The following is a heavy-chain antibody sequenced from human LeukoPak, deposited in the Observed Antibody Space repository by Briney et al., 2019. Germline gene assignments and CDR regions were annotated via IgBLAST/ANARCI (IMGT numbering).Heavy chain of an antibody. CDR2: ISAYNGNT. V-gene: IGHV1-8*03. CDR3: ARDADVGAPHFDY. CDR1: GGTFSSYA. J-gene: IGHJ4*02. D-gene: IGHD1-26*01. Sequence: ASVKVSCKASGGTFSSYAISWVRQAPGQGLEWMGWISAYNGNTNYAQKLQGRVTITRNTSISTAYMELSSLRSEDTAVYYCARDADVGAPHFDYWGQGTLVTVSS.